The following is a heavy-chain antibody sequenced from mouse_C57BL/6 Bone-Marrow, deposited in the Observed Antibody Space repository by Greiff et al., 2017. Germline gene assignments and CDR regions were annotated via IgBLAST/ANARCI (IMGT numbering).Heavy chain of an antibody. Sequence: EVQLVESGPGLAKPSQTLSLTCSVTGYSITSDYWHWIRKFPGNKLEYMGYISYSGSTYYNPSPNSRISITRDTSKNQYYLQLNSVTTEDTAKYYCERSGQTAQAGYYAMDYWGQGTSVTVSS. J-gene: IGHJ4*01. CDR3: ERSGQTAQAGYYAMDY. V-gene: IGHV3-8*01. CDR2: ISYSGST. D-gene: IGHD3-2*02. CDR1: GYSITSDY.